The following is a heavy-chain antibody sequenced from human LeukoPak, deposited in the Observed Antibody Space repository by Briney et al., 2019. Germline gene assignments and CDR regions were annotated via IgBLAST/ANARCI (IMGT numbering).Heavy chain of an antibody. Sequence: ASVKVSCKASGCSFTGYYIHWVRQAPGQGLEWMGWINPNSGGTNYAQKLQGRVTMTTDTSTSTAYMELRSLRSDDTAVYYCARDPAYYYDSSGYDRVDAFDIWGQGTMVTVSS. CDR2: INPNSGGT. V-gene: IGHV1-2*02. J-gene: IGHJ3*02. D-gene: IGHD3-22*01. CDR3: ARDPAYYYDSSGYDRVDAFDI. CDR1: GCSFTGYY.